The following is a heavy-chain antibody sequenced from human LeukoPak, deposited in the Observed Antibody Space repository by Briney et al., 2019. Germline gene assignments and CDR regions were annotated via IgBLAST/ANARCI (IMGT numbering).Heavy chain of an antibody. J-gene: IGHJ3*02. Sequence: PGGSLRLSCAASGFTFDDYAMHWVRQAPGKGLEWVSGISWNSGSIGYADSVKGRFTISRDNAKNSLYLQMNSLRAEDTALYYCAKDILERIQLWSEDRQWLGAFDIWGQGTMVTVSS. CDR2: ISWNSGSI. V-gene: IGHV3-9*01. CDR3: AKDILERIQLWSEDRQWLGAFDI. CDR1: GFTFDDYA. D-gene: IGHD5-18*01.